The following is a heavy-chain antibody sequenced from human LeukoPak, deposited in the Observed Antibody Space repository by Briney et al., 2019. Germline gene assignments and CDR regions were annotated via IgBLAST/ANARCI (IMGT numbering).Heavy chain of an antibody. D-gene: IGHD3-22*01. CDR3: ARRNYYDSSGYGSSAFDI. J-gene: IGHJ3*02. CDR1: GGTFSSYA. V-gene: IGHV1-69*06. CDR2: IIPIFGTA. Sequence: ASVKVSCKASGGTFSSYAISWVRQAPGQGLEWMGGIIPIFGTANYAQKFQGRVTITADKSTSTAYMELSSLRSEDTAVYYCARRNYYDSSGYGSSAFDIWGQGTMVTVSS.